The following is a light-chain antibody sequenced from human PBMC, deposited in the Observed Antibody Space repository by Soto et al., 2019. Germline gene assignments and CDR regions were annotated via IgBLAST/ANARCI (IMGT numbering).Light chain of an antibody. CDR2: GAS. J-gene: IGKJ2*01. Sequence: TQSPPTLSASVGDRVTITCRASQSIRYYLAWYQQMPGKAPKLLIYGASTRATGIPARFSGSGSGTEFTLTISSLQSEDFAVYYCQQYNNWPPRAYTFGQGTKLEIK. CDR1: QSIRYY. V-gene: IGKV3-15*01. CDR3: QQYNNWPPRAYT.